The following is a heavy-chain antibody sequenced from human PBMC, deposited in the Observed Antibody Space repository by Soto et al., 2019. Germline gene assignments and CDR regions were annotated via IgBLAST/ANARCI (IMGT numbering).Heavy chain of an antibody. V-gene: IGHV5-51*01. Sequence: ESLTISCKGSGYSFTNYWIGLVRQMPWKGLEWMGIIYPGDSHAIYSPSFQGQVTMSADKSISTAYLQWSSLKASDTAMYYCARPYSGGPNDPFDVWGQGTMVTVSS. D-gene: IGHD1-26*01. CDR3: ARPYSGGPNDPFDV. J-gene: IGHJ3*01. CDR2: IYPGDSHA. CDR1: GYSFTNYW.